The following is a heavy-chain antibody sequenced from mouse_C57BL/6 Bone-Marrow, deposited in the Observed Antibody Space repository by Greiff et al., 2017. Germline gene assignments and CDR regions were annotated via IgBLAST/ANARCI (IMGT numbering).Heavy chain of an antibody. CDR1: GFTFSSYA. J-gene: IGHJ1*03. D-gene: IGHD2-1*01. CDR2: ISDGGSYT. Sequence: EVHLVESGGGLVKPGGSLKLSCAASGFTFSSYAMSWVRQTPEKRLEWVATISDGGSYTYYPDNVKGRFTISRDNAKNNLYLQMSHLKSEDTAMYYCARYGNYVYFDVWGTGTTVTVSS. V-gene: IGHV5-4*01. CDR3: ARYGNYVYFDV.